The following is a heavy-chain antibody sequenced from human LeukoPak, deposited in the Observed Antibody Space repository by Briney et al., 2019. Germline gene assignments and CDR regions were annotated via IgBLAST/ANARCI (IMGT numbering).Heavy chain of an antibody. CDR1: GGSISSSSYY. D-gene: IGHD2-15*01. Sequence: SETLSLTCTVSGGSISSSSYYWGWIRQPPGKGLEWIGSIYYSGTTFYNPSLKSRVTISVDTSKNQFSLKLSSVTAADTAVYYCARPAVVAATPYWYFDLWGRGTLVTVSS. J-gene: IGHJ2*01. V-gene: IGHV4-39*01. CDR2: IYYSGTT. CDR3: ARPAVVAATPYWYFDL.